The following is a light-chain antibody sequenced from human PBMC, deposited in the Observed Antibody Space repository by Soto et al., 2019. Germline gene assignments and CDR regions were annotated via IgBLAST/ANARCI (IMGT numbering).Light chain of an antibody. Sequence: EIVLTQSPDTLSLSPGERATLSCRASQSVSSTYLAWHQQKPGQAPRLLIYGASSRASGIPDRFTGSGSVTDFTLTISRLEPEDFAVYYCQQYGSSPWTFGQGTKVAIK. V-gene: IGKV3-20*01. CDR1: QSVSSTY. CDR2: GAS. CDR3: QQYGSSPWT. J-gene: IGKJ1*01.